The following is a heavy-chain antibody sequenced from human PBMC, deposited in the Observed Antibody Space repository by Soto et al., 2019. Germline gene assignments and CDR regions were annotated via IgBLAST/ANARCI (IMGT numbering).Heavy chain of an antibody. J-gene: IGHJ6*02. CDR1: GRSFASYG. V-gene: IGHV5-51*01. CDR3: ARRRALYGSRSDNYYGMDV. Sequence: GESMRIWWKGAGRSFASYGSGWVRPLPGKGLEWMGIIYPGDSDTRYSPSFQGQVTISADKSISTAYLQWSSLKAADTAVYYCARRRALYGSRSDNYYGMDVWGLGTTVTVSS. D-gene: IGHD3-10*01. CDR2: IYPGDSDT.